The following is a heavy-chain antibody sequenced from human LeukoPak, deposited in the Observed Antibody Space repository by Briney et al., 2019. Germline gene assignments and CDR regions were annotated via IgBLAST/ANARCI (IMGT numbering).Heavy chain of an antibody. CDR2: ISSSSSYI. CDR3: ARGIDSSGYFDY. Sequence: GGSLRLSCAASGFTFSSYAMHWVRQAPGKGLEWVSSISSSSSYIYYADSVKGRFTISRDNAKNSLYLQMNSLRAEDTAVYYCARGIDSSGYFDYWGQGTLVTVSS. V-gene: IGHV3-21*01. CDR1: GFTFSSYA. J-gene: IGHJ4*02. D-gene: IGHD3-16*02.